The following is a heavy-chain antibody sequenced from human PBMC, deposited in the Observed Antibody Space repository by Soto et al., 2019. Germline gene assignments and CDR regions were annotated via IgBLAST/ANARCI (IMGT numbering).Heavy chain of an antibody. Sequence: ASVKVSCKASGYTFTSYYMHWVRQAPGQGLEWMGIINPSGGSTSYAQKFQGRVTMTRDTSTSTVYMELSSLRSEDTAVYYCARDTDGREYYDFWSGSPTWYYFDYWGQGTLVTVSS. J-gene: IGHJ4*02. CDR2: INPSGGST. CDR3: ARDTDGREYYDFWSGSPTWYYFDY. CDR1: GYTFTSYY. V-gene: IGHV1-46*01. D-gene: IGHD3-3*01.